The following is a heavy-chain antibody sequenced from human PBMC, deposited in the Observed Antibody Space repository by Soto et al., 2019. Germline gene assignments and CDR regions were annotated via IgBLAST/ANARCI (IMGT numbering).Heavy chain of an antibody. CDR2: ISGSGGST. V-gene: IGHV3-23*01. CDR1: GFTFSSYA. J-gene: IGHJ3*02. Sequence: VGSLRLSCAASGFTFSSYAMSWVRQAPGKGLEWVSAISGSGGSTYYADSVKGRFTISRDNSKNTLYLQMNSLRAEDTAVYYCAKVTYDTDAFDIWGQGTMVTVS. CDR3: AKVTYDTDAFDI. D-gene: IGHD3-22*01.